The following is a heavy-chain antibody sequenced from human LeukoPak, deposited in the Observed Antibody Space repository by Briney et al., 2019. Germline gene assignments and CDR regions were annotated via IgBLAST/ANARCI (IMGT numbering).Heavy chain of an antibody. CDR2: IYYSGST. D-gene: IGHD6-19*01. CDR1: GGSISSSSYY. CDR3: ARGSFSGWKLLHDY. V-gene: IGHV4-39*07. J-gene: IGHJ4*02. Sequence: SETLSLTCTVSGGSISSSSYYWGWIRQPPGKGLEWIGSIYYSGSTYYNPSLKRRVTISIDTSKHQFSLKLSSVTAADMAVYYCARGSFSGWKLLHDYWGQGTLVTVSS.